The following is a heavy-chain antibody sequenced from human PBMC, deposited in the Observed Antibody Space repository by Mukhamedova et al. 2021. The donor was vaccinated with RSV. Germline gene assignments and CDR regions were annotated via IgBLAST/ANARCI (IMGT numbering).Heavy chain of an antibody. CDR2: INSDGSST. V-gene: IGHV3-74*01. CDR3: ARMGITGTAMGDY. Sequence: GLVWVSHINSDGSSTTYADSVKGRFTISRDNAKNTLYLQMNSLRAEDTAAHYCARMGITGTAMGDYWGQGTLVIVSS. D-gene: IGHD1-7*01. J-gene: IGHJ4*02.